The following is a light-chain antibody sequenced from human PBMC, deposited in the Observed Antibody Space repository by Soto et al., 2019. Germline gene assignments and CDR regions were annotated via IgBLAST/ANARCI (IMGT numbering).Light chain of an antibody. J-gene: IGKJ1*01. Sequence: DIQMTQSPSTLSAYVGDTVTITCRASQSISSWLAWYQQKPGKAPKLLIYDASSLESGVPSRFSGSGSGTEFTLTISSLQPDDFATYYCQQYNSYWTFGQGTKVDIK. CDR3: QQYNSYWT. CDR2: DAS. CDR1: QSISSW. V-gene: IGKV1-5*01.